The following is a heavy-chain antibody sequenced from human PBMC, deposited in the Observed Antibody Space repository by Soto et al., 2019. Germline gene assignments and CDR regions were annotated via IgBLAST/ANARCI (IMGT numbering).Heavy chain of an antibody. Sequence: SLSLTCTVSGGSISSGGYYWSWIRQHPGKGLEWIGYIYYSGSTYYNPSLKSRVTISVDTSKNQFSLKLSSVTAADTAVYYCARRVGYSYGYGDDAFDIWGQGTMVTVSS. CDR3: ARRVGYSYGYGDDAFDI. D-gene: IGHD5-18*01. CDR2: IYYSGST. J-gene: IGHJ3*02. V-gene: IGHV4-31*03. CDR1: GGSISSGGYY.